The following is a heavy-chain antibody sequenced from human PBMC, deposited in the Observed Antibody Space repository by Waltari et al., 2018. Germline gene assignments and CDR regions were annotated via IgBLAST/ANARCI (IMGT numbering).Heavy chain of an antibody. V-gene: IGHV1-2*04. CDR3: ARVPLTYGTTDYLDTFDM. CDR2: INSKRGGE. Sequence: QVRLEQSGAEVKKPGASVKVSCKASGYTFRDFFIHWVRQAPGQGLEWMGCINSKRGGEKHAQKFQDWVSMTGETSIGTVYLELSSLKSDDTAVYYCARVPLTYGTTDYLDTFDMWGQGTMVTVSS. J-gene: IGHJ3*02. CDR1: GYTFRDFF. D-gene: IGHD1-7*01.